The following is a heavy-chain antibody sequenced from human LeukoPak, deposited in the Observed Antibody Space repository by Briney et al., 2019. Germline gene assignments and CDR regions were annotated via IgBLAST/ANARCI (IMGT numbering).Heavy chain of an antibody. Sequence: ASVKVSCKASGYTFTSYDINWVRQATGQGLEWMGWMNPNSGNTGYAQKFQGRVTMTRNTSISTAYMELSSLRSEHTAVYYCARELSGEFDAFDIWGQGTMVTVSS. V-gene: IGHV1-8*01. CDR3: ARELSGEFDAFDI. J-gene: IGHJ3*02. CDR1: GYTFTSYD. CDR2: MNPNSGNT. D-gene: IGHD7-27*01.